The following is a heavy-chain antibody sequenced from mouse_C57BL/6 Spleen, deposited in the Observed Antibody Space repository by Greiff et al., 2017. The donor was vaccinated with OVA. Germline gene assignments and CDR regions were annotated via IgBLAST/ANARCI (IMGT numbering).Heavy chain of an antibody. CDR1: GFSFNTYA. CDR2: IRSKSNNYAT. V-gene: IGHV10-1*01. CDR3: VRNWDYFDY. Sequence: DVQLVESGGGLVQPKGSLKLSCAASGFSFNTYAMNWVRQAPGKGLEWVARIRSKSNNYATYYADSVKDRFTISRDDSESMLYLQMNNLKTEDTAMYYCVRNWDYFDYWGQGTTLTVSS. J-gene: IGHJ2*01. D-gene: IGHD4-1*01.